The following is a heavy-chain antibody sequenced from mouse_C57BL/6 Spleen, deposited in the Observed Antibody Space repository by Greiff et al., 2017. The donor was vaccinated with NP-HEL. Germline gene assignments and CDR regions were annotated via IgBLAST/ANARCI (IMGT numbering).Heavy chain of an antibody. V-gene: IGHV7-3*01. CDR1: GFTFTDYY. CDR2: IRNKANGYTT. Sequence: EVNLVESGGGLVQPGGSLSLSCAASGFTFTDYYMSWVRQPPGKALEWLGFIRNKANGYTTEYSASVKGRFTISRDNSQSILYLQMNALRAEDSATYYCARGSWYFDVWGTGTTVTVSS. D-gene: IGHD1-1*01. J-gene: IGHJ1*03. CDR3: ARGSWYFDV.